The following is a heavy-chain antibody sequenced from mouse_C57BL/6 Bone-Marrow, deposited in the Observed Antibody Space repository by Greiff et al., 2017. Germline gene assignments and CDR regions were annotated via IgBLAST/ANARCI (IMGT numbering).Heavy chain of an antibody. CDR1: GYTFTSYW. CDR2: INPSSGYT. V-gene: IGHV1-7*01. J-gene: IGHJ4*01. CDR3: SRGSNEIYYAMDY. D-gene: IGHD2-5*01. Sequence: QVQLQQSGAELAKPGASVKLSCKASGYTFTSYWMHWVKQRPGQGLEWIGYINPSSGYTKYNQKFKDKATLTADKSSSTAYMQLSSLTDEDSAVSYCSRGSNEIYYAMDYWGQGTSGTVSS.